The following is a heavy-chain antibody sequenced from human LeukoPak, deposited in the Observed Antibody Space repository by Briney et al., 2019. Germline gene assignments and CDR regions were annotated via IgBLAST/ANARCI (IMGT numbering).Heavy chain of an antibody. J-gene: IGHJ4*02. V-gene: IGHV3-30*04. CDR1: GRTFSSYA. D-gene: IGHD6-13*01. Sequence: GGSLRLSCAASGRTFSSYAMHWVRQAPGKGLEWVAVISDDGSNKYYADSVKGRFTISRDNSKNTLYLQMNTLRTEDTAVYYCARAGAAAGTHFDYWGQGTLVTVSS. CDR3: ARAGAAAGTHFDY. CDR2: ISDDGSNK.